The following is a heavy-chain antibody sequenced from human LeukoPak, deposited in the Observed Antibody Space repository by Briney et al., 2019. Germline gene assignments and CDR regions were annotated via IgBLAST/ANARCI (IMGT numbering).Heavy chain of an antibody. V-gene: IGHV3-15*01. Sequence: GGSLRLSCAASGFTFTNAWMSWVRQAPGKGLEWVGRIKSKGDGETTDYGAPVKGRFIMSRDDSKATLYLQINILQTEDTAVYYCTTDLGLTMIRGVIVSWGQGTPVTVSS. CDR3: TTDLGLTMIRGVIVS. J-gene: IGHJ4*02. CDR1: GFTFTNAW. CDR2: IKSKGDGETT. D-gene: IGHD3-10*01.